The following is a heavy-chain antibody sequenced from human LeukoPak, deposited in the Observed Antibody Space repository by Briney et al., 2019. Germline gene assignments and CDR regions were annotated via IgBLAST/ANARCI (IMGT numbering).Heavy chain of an antibody. V-gene: IGHV3-30*18. CDR3: AKDPGEGSGSYHNYYYYGMDV. CDR1: GFTFSSYG. D-gene: IGHD3-10*01. Sequence: GGSLRLSCAASGFTFSSYGMHWVRQAPGKGLEWVAVISYDGSNKYYADSVKGRFTISRDNSKNTLYLQMNILRAEDTAVYYCAKDPGEGSGSYHNYYYYGMDVWGQGTTVTVSS. CDR2: ISYDGSNK. J-gene: IGHJ6*02.